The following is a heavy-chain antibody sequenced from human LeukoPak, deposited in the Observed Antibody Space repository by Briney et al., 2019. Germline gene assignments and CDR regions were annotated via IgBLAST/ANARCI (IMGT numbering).Heavy chain of an antibody. D-gene: IGHD6-19*01. J-gene: IGHJ4*02. CDR1: GGSISSHY. Sequence: SETLSLTCTVSGGSISSHYWSWIRQPAGKGLEWIGRIYTSGSTNYNPSLKSRVTMSVDTSKNQFSLKLSSVTAADTAVYYCTGSGWYESDYWGQGTLVTVSS. CDR3: TGSGWYESDY. CDR2: IYTSGST. V-gene: IGHV4-4*07.